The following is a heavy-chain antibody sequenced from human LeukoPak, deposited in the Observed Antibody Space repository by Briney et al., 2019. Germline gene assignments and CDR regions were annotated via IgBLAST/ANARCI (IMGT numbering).Heavy chain of an antibody. V-gene: IGHV4-4*07. Sequence: SETLSLTCTVSGGSISSYYWSWIRQPAGKGLEWIGRIYTSGSTNYNPSLKSRVTMSVDTSKNQFSLKLSSVTAADTAVYYCARGLSELLWSGGWFDPWGQGTLVTVSS. CDR2: IYTSGST. D-gene: IGHD3-10*02. CDR1: GGSISSYY. CDR3: ARGLSELLWSGGWFDP. J-gene: IGHJ5*02.